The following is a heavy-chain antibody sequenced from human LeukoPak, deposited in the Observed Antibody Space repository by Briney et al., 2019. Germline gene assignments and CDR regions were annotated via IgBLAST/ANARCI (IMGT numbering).Heavy chain of an antibody. J-gene: IGHJ3*02. D-gene: IGHD1-26*01. CDR3: ARDPTSSWETAFDI. CDR2: ISSGTSYI. CDR1: GFTVSSNY. V-gene: IGHV3-21*01. Sequence: GGSLRLSCAASGFTVSSNYMTWVRQAPGKGLEWVSSISSGTSYIYYADSVKGRFTISRDNAKNSLYLQMNSLRAEDTAVYYCARDPTSSWETAFDIWGQGTMVTVSS.